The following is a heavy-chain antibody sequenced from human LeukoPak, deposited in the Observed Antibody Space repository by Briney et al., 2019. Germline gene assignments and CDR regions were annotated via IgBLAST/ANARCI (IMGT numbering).Heavy chain of an antibody. CDR1: GGSISSSSYY. J-gene: IGHJ4*02. Sequence: PSETLSLTCTVSGGSISSSSYYWGWIRQPPGKGLEWIGSIYYSGSTYYNPSLKSRVTISVDTSKNQFSLKLSSVTAADTAVYYCARDAVAVAGTSAGGHYWGQGTLVTVSS. D-gene: IGHD6-19*01. V-gene: IGHV4-39*07. CDR3: ARDAVAVAGTSAGGHY. CDR2: IYYSGST.